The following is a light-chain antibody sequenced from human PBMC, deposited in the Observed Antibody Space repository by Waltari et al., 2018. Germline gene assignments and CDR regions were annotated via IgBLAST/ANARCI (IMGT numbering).Light chain of an antibody. V-gene: IGKV3-20*01. CDR3: QHYLRLPVT. CDR2: GAS. J-gene: IGKJ1*01. Sequence: EIVLKQSPGSLSLSRGERATVSCRASQSVSRALAWYQQKPGQAPRLLIYGASTRATGIPDRFSGSGSGTDFSLTISRLEPDDFAVYYCQHYLRLPVTFGQGTTVEI. CDR1: QSVSRA.